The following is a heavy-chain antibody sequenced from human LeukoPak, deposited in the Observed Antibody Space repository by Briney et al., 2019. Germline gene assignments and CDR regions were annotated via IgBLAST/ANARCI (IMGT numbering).Heavy chain of an antibody. CDR1: GFTFSTYD. CDR2: ISSDGSNK. D-gene: IGHD1-26*01. V-gene: IGHV3-30*18. J-gene: IGHJ4*02. Sequence: GGSLRLSCAASGFTFSTYDIHWVRQAPGKGLEWVAVISSDGSNKYYADSVKGRFTISRDNSKNTLYLQMNSLGAEDTAVYYCAKLPPGSFDYWGQGTLVTVSS. CDR3: AKLPPGSFDY.